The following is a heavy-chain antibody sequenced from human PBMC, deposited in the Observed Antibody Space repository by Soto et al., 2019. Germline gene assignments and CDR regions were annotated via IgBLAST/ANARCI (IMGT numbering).Heavy chain of an antibody. J-gene: IGHJ4*02. V-gene: IGHV3-23*01. Sequence: EVQLLESGGGLVQPGESLRLSCAASGFTFSDDAMSWVRQAPGKGLEGVSGINDNGDTTHYANSVKGRLTISRDNTRNTMYLQMSILRGEDTAVYYCATGGWYCRGGSCHFDYWGQGPLVTVSS. CDR2: INDNGDTT. D-gene: IGHD2-15*01. CDR3: ATGGWYCRGGSCHFDY. CDR1: GFTFSDDA.